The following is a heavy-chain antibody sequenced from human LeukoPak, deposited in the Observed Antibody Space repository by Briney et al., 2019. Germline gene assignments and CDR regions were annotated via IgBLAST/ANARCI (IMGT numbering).Heavy chain of an antibody. CDR2: IYYSGST. CDR3: ARGVSSFDF. J-gene: IGHJ4*02. Sequence: SENLSFTCTGTGFSISNYYWTWIRQPPGKDLEWIGYIYYSGSTNYNPSLTSRVTISVDTSKNQFSLKLSSVTAADTAVYYCARGVSSFDFWGQGTLVTVSS. V-gene: IGHV4-59*01. CDR1: GFSISNYY.